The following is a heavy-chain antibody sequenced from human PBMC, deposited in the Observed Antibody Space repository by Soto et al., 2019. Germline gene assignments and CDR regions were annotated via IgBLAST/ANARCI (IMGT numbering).Heavy chain of an antibody. Sequence: GGSLRLSCAASGFTFSSYGMHWVRQAPGKGLEWVAVIWYDGSNKYYADSVKGRFTISRDNSKNTLYLQMNSLRAEDTAVYYCARNMVGIAVAGIFDYWGQGTLVTVSS. J-gene: IGHJ4*02. V-gene: IGHV3-33*01. CDR3: ARNMVGIAVAGIFDY. CDR1: GFTFSSYG. D-gene: IGHD6-19*01. CDR2: IWYDGSNK.